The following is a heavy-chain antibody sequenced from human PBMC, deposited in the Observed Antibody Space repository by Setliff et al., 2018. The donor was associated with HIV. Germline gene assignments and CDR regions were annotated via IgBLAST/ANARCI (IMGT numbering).Heavy chain of an antibody. CDR1: GGSISSYY. CDR3: ARGDFYGTRNYFDY. Sequence: SETLSLTCTVSGGSISSYYWSWIRRPPGKGLEWIGYIYYSGSTNYNPSLKSRVSMSVDTSKNQFSLKLSSVTAADTAVYYCARGDFYGTRNYFDYWGQGTLVTVSS. CDR2: IYYSGST. J-gene: IGHJ4*02. D-gene: IGHD2-8*01. V-gene: IGHV4-59*01.